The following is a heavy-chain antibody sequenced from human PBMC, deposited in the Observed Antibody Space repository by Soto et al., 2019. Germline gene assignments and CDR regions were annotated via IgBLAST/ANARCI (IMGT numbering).Heavy chain of an antibody. CDR1: GGSVSSANYY. D-gene: IGHD6-25*01. CDR2: IYYSGST. Sequence: QVQLQESGPGLVKPSGTLSLTCAVSGGSVSSANYYWSWIRQPPGKGLEWIGYIYYSGSTNYNPSLTSRVTISRDTSKNHSSLTLSSVTAADTAIYYCARASGGYNEHCCDYWGRGTLVTVSS. CDR3: ARASGGYNEHCCDY. V-gene: IGHV4-61*03. J-gene: IGHJ4*02.